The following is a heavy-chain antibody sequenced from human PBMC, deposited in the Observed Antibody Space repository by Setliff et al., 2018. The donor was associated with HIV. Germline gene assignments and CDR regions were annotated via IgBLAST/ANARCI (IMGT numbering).Heavy chain of an antibody. CDR1: GFTFSSYW. CDR3: ARGTGNYGDWDY. Sequence: GGSLRLSCAASGFTFSSYWIHWVRQAPGKGLVWVSRIKTDGSTTNYADSVKGRFTISRDNAKNTVYLNMNSLRADDTAVYYCARGTGNYGDWDYWGQGTQVTVSS. V-gene: IGHV3-74*01. J-gene: IGHJ4*02. CDR2: IKTDGSTT. D-gene: IGHD4-17*01.